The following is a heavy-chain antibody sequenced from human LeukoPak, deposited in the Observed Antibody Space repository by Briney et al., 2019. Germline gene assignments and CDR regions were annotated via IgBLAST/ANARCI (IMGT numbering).Heavy chain of an antibody. V-gene: IGHV1-8*01. CDR2: MNPNSGNT. Sequence: ASVKVSCKASGYTFTSYDNNWVRQATGQGLEWMGWMNPNSGNTGYAQKFQGRVTMTRNTSISTAYMELSSLRSEDTAVYYCARGEATIPYYYYYYGMDVWGQGTTVTVSS. J-gene: IGHJ6*02. CDR3: ARGEATIPYYYYYYGMDV. D-gene: IGHD5-12*01. CDR1: GYTFTSYD.